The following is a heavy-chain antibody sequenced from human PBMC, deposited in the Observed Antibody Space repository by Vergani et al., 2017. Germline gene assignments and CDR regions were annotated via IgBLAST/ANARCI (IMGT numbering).Heavy chain of an antibody. V-gene: IGHV4-38-2*02. D-gene: IGHD3-3*01. J-gene: IGHJ3*02. Sequence: QVQLQESGPGLVKPSETLSLTCAVSGYSINSDYYWGWIRQPPGKGLEWVGNIYHSGSTYYNPSLKSRVTISVDTSKNQFSLKLSSVTAADTAVYYCARDSSFYYDFWSGYRGAFDIWGQGTMVTVSS. CDR3: ARDSSFYYDFWSGYRGAFDI. CDR1: GYSINSDYY. CDR2: IYHSGST.